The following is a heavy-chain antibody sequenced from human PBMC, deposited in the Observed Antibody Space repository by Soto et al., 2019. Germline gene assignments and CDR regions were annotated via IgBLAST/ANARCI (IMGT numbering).Heavy chain of an antibody. D-gene: IGHD3-10*01. CDR1: GGPIKTGDYY. CDR3: ARAGFSYGHLLF. V-gene: IGHV4-30-4*01. Sequence: SETLSLTCNVSGGPIKTGDYYWNWIRQPPGKGLEWIGYVFYSGATNHSPSLKSRAAISMDTSKNQFSLSLTSVTAADTAVYYCARAGFSYGHLLFWGQGIRVTVSS. J-gene: IGHJ4*02. CDR2: VFYSGAT.